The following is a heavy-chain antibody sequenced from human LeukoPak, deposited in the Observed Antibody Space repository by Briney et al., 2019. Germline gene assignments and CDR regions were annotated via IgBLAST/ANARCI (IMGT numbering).Heavy chain of an antibody. CDR1: GYSFAQYY. CDR2: IKPNNGGT. D-gene: IGHD3-10*01. Sequence: GASVKVSCKASGYSFAQYYKHWVGQAAGQGVEWMGWIKPNNGGTRSAQKFQGRVTMTRDTSISTTYMELSSLRYDDTSVYYCATNILVRDIINWFDPWGQGTLVSVSS. CDR3: ATNILVRDIINWFDP. J-gene: IGHJ5*02. V-gene: IGHV1-2*02.